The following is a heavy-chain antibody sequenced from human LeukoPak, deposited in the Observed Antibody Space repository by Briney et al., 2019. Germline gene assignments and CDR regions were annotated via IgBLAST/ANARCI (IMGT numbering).Heavy chain of an antibody. CDR2: ISAYNGNT. CDR1: RYTFTSYG. V-gene: IGHV1-18*01. Sequence: GASVKVSCKASRYTFTSYGISWVRQAPGQGLEWMGWISAYNGNTNYAQKLQGRVTMTTDTSTSTAYMELRSLRSDDTAVYYCARVLLWFGEAEYYYYGMDVWGQGTAVTVSS. D-gene: IGHD3-10*01. CDR3: ARVLLWFGEAEYYYYGMDV. J-gene: IGHJ6*02.